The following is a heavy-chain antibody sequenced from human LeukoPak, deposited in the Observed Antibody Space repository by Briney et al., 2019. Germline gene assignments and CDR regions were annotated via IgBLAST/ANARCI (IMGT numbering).Heavy chain of an antibody. CDR3: ARGHPRGNWFDP. CDR2: IYYSGST. J-gene: IGHJ5*02. D-gene: IGHD3-10*01. CDR1: GGSISRYY. V-gene: IGHV4-59*01. Sequence: KPSETLSLTCTVSGGSISRYYWSWIRQPPGKGLEWIGYIYYSGSTNYNPSLKSRVTISVDTSKNQFSLKLSSVTAADTAVYYCARGHPRGNWFDPWGQGTLVTVSS.